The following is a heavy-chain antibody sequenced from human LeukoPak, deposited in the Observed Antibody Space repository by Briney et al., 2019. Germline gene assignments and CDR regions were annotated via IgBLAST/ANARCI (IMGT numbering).Heavy chain of an antibody. CDR2: ISGSGGST. D-gene: IGHD2-2*01. V-gene: IGHV3-23*01. J-gene: IGHJ4*02. CDR3: AKALRRYCSSTSCYRPDY. CDR1: GFTFSSYA. Sequence: GGSLRLSCAASGFTFSSYATSWVRQAPGKGLEWVSAISGSGGSTYYADSVKGRFTISRDNSKNTLYLQMNSLRAEDTAVYYCAKALRRYCSSTSCYRPDYWGQGTLDTVSS.